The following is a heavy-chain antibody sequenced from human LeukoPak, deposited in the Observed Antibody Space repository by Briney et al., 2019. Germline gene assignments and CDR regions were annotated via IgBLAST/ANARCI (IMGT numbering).Heavy chain of an antibody. CDR2: IYTSGST. V-gene: IGHV4-4*07. CDR3: ARDYTGDYDSSGYLYYLDY. CDR1: GASISGYY. J-gene: IGHJ4*02. D-gene: IGHD3-22*01. Sequence: PSETLSLTCTVSGASISGYYWTWIRQPAWKGLEWIGRIYTSGSTKYNPSLKSRVSMSVDTSKSQFSLKLSSVTAADTAVYYCARDYTGDYDSSGYLYYLDYWGLGALVTVSS.